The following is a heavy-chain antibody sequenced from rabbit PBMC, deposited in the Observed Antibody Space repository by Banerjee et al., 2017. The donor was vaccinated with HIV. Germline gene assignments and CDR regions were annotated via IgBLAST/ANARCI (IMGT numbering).Heavy chain of an antibody. V-gene: IGHV1S40*01. CDR1: GFSFSSAYD. Sequence: QSLEESGGDLVKPGASLTLTCTASGFSFSSAYDMCWVRQAPGKGLEWIACIYTGSGSTWYANWAKGRFTISKTSSTTVTLQMTSLTAADTATYFCARGSGSTNYPFYYGMDLWGPGTIVTVS. D-gene: IGHD8-1*01. J-gene: IGHJ6*01. CDR2: IYTGSGST. CDR3: ARGSGSTNYPFYYGMDL.